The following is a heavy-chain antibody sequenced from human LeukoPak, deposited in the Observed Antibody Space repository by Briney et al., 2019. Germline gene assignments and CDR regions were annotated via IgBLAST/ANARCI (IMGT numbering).Heavy chain of an antibody. D-gene: IGHD1-1*01. CDR3: ARRTVTGTYDL. J-gene: IGHJ5*02. V-gene: IGHV3-74*01. CDR2: INTDGSST. CDR1: GFIFNDYW. Sequence: GGSLRLSCAASGFIFNDYWMHWVRQVPGRGLLWVARINTDGSSTDYADSVKGRFTISRDNARSTLYLQMDSLRADDTAIYYCARRTVTGTYDLWGQGTLVTAS.